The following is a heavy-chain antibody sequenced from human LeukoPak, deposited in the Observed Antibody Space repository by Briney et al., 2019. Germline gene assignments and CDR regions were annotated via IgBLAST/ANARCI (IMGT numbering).Heavy chain of an antibody. CDR1: RFTDYY. J-gene: IGHJ4*02. CDR3: AKHVGPTNLLALDS. Sequence: GASVKVSCKASRFTDYYLHWVRQAPGKGPEWMGWIDPNSGGTKYARNFQGRVTMTRDTSITTAYMELDRLKADDSALYYCAKHVGPTNLLALDSWGQGTLVTVSP. V-gene: IGHV1-2*02. D-gene: IGHD2-15*01. CDR2: IDPNSGGT.